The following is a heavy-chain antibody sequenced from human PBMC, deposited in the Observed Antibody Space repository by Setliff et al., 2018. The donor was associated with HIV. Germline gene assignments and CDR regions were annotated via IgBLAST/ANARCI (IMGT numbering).Heavy chain of an antibody. CDR2: LSGSGGST. Sequence: GGSLRLSCAASGFSFTDVWMNWVRQAPGKGLEWVSSLSGSGGSTYYADSVKGRFTISRDNSKNTLYLQMNSLRAEDTAVYYCARKLRPGHGVDVWGQGTTVTVSS. J-gene: IGHJ6*02. CDR1: GFSFTDVW. D-gene: IGHD3-10*01. V-gene: IGHV3-23*01. CDR3: ARKLRPGHGVDV.